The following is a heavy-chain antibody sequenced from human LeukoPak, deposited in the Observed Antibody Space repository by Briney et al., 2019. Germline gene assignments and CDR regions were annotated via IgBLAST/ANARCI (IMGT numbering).Heavy chain of an antibody. J-gene: IGHJ5*02. V-gene: IGHV1-18*01. CDR1: GYTFTSYG. Sequence: ASVKVSCKASGYTFTSYGISWVRQAPGQGLEWMGWISAYNGNTNYAQKLQGRVTMTTDTSTSTAYMELRSLRSDDTAVYYCARDSPPIIAAAGTSPWFDPWGQGTLVTVSS. CDR2: ISAYNGNT. D-gene: IGHD6-13*01. CDR3: ARDSPPIIAAAGTSPWFDP.